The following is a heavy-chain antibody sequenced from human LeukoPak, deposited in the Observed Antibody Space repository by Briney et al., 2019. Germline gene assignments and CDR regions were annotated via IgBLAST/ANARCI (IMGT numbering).Heavy chain of an antibody. J-gene: IGHJ4*02. CDR2: IRGGDSRT. Sequence: GGSLRLSCAASGFTFSNDAMSWVRQTPGKGLECVSTIRGGDSRTYYADSVKGRFTISRDNSTNTLYLQMNSLRAGDTAVYYCAKSGSRETVDYWGQGTLVTVSS. D-gene: IGHD6-25*01. CDR1: GFTFSNDA. V-gene: IGHV3-23*01. CDR3: AKSGSRETVDY.